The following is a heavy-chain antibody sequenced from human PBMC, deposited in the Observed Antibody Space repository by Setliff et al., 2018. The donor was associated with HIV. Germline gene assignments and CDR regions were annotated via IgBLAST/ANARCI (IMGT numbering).Heavy chain of an antibody. V-gene: IGHV4-59*08. D-gene: IGHD3-22*01. J-gene: IGHJ3*02. CDR3: ARSLVPSGYYYGRHAFDI. Sequence: ASETLSLTCTVSGGSIRSYYWNWIRQPPGKGLEWIGYIYSSGSTNYNPSLKRRVTISVDTSKNQFSLKLTSVTASDTAIYYCARSLVPSGYYYGRHAFDIWGQGTKVTVSS. CDR1: GGSIRSYY. CDR2: IYSSGST.